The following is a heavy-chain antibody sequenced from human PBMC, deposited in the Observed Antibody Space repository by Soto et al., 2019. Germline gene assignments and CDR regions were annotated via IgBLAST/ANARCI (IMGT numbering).Heavy chain of an antibody. D-gene: IGHD5-18*01. CDR3: ARDPSYGHYYYGMDV. CDR2: ISYDGTNK. CDR1: GFTFSSYV. Sequence: QVQLVESGGGVVQPGRSLRLSCAASGFTFSSYVMHWVRQAPGKGLEWVALISYDGTNKYYADSVKGRFTISRDNSKNTLYLQMNSLRADDTAVYYCARDPSYGHYYYGMDVWGQGSTVTVSS. V-gene: IGHV3-30-3*01. J-gene: IGHJ6*02.